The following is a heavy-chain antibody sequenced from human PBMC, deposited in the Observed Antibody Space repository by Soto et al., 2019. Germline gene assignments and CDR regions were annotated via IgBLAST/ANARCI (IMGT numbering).Heavy chain of an antibody. J-gene: IGHJ6*03. D-gene: IGHD3-3*01. CDR3: AIYYDFWSGFRPEDYYYMDV. Sequence: ASVKVSCKVSGYTLTELSMHWVRQAPGKGLEWMGGFDPEDGETIYAQKFQGRVTMTKNTSTSTAYMELSSLRSEDTAVYYCAIYYDFWSGFRPEDYYYMDVWGKGTTVTVSS. CDR2: FDPEDGET. V-gene: IGHV1-24*01. CDR1: GYTLTELS.